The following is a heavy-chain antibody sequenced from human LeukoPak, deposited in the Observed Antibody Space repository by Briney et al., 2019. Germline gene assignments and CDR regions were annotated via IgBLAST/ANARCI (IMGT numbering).Heavy chain of an antibody. Sequence: GGSLRLSCAASGFTFSTYSMNWVRQAPGKGLEWVSSISSSSSYIYYADSVKGRFTISRDNAKNSLYLEMNSLRAEDTAVYYCARGGWELLDFDYWGQGTLVTVSS. CDR3: ARGGWELLDFDY. CDR1: GFTFSTYS. J-gene: IGHJ4*02. V-gene: IGHV3-21*01. D-gene: IGHD1-26*01. CDR2: ISSSSSYI.